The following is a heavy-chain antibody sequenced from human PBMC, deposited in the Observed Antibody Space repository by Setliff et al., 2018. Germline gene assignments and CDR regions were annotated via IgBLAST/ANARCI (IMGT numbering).Heavy chain of an antibody. CDR1: GFTFSSYN. Sequence: SLRLSCAASGFTFSSYNMDWVRQAPGKGLEWVSGIGGRGISTYYADSVKGRFIISRDNSENTLYLQMNSLRAEDTAVYYCAKDPRDTYYNFGYWGQGTLVTVSS. CDR3: AKDPRDTYYNFGY. CDR2: IGGRGIST. V-gene: IGHV3-23*01. J-gene: IGHJ4*02. D-gene: IGHD3-3*01.